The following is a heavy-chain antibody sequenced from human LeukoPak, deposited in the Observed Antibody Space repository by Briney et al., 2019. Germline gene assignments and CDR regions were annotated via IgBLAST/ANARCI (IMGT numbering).Heavy chain of an antibody. J-gene: IGHJ5*02. V-gene: IGHV1-24*01. CDR3: ATSKTGYSSSWFDH. CDR1: GYTLTELS. CDR2: FDPEDGET. D-gene: IGHD6-13*01. Sequence: ASVKVSCKVSGYTLTELSMHWVRQAPGKGLEWMGGFDPEDGETIYAQKFQGRVTMTEDTSTDTAYMELSSLRSEDTAVYYCATSKTGYSSSWFDHWGQGTLATVSS.